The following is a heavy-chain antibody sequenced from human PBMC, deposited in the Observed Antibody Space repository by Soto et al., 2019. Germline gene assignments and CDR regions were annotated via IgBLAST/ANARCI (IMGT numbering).Heavy chain of an antibody. CDR2: IYYSGST. CDR3: ARHFPGPRVEYQLPRPYYYYYGMDV. CDR1: GGYISSGDYY. V-gene: IGHV4-30-4*01. D-gene: IGHD2-2*01. Sequence: SETLSLTCTVSGGYISSGDYYWSWIRQPPGKGLEWIGYIYYSGSTNYNPSLKSRVTISVDTSKNQFSLKLSSVTAADTAVYYCARHFPGPRVEYQLPRPYYYYYGMDVWGQGTTVTVSS. J-gene: IGHJ6*02.